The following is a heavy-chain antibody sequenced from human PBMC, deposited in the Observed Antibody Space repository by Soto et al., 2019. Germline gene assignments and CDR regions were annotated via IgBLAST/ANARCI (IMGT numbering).Heavy chain of an antibody. V-gene: IGHV3-7*03. Sequence: GGSLRHSCAASGFPFSNYWISWVRQAPGKGLEWVANVRGDGRDEYYGDSVRGRFTISRDNAKNSLYLQMNSLRADDTAIYYCASLDSMAAARGYWGQGTQVTVSS. CDR1: GFPFSNYW. CDR3: ASLDSMAAARGY. J-gene: IGHJ4*02. CDR2: VRGDGRDE. D-gene: IGHD6-6*01.